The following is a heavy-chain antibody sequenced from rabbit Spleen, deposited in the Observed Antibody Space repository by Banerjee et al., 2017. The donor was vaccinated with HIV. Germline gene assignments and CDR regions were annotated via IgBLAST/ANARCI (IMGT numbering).Heavy chain of an antibody. V-gene: IGHV1S40*01. Sequence: QSLEESGGDLVKPGASLTLTCTASGFSFSSDYYICWVRQAPGKGLEWIACIYGGRIHSTAYASWAKGRFPISKTSSTTVTLQMTSLTAADTATYFCARDLTSVIGWNFNLWAQAPWSPS. CDR3: ARDLTSVIGWNFNL. J-gene: IGHJ4*01. D-gene: IGHD1-1*01. CDR1: GFSFSSDYY. CDR2: IYGGRIHST.